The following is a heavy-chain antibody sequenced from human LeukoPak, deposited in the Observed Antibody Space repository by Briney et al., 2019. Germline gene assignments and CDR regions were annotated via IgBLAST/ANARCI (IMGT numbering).Heavy chain of an antibody. CDR1: GGSISSYY. CDR3: ARGGETRTRDVFDI. V-gene: IGHV4-4*07. CDR2: IYTSGST. J-gene: IGHJ3*02. Sequence: SETLSLTCTVSGGSISSYYWSWIRQPAGKGLEWIGRIYTSGSTNYNPSLKSRVTMSVDTSKNQFSLKLSSVTAADTAVYYCARGGETRTRDVFDIWGQGTMVTVSS. D-gene: IGHD3-10*01.